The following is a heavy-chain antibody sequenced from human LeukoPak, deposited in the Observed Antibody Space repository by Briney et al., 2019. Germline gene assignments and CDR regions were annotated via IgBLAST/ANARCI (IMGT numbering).Heavy chain of an antibody. CDR1: GGSIGTYY. J-gene: IGHJ6*03. Sequence: SETLSLTCTVSGGSIGTYYWSWIRQPPGKGLEWIGYIYYSGSTNYNPSLKSRVTISVDTSKNQFSLMLSSVTAADTAVYYCAREGDTKRYYYYMDGWGKGTTVTVSS. V-gene: IGHV4-59*01. D-gene: IGHD1-26*01. CDR3: AREGDTKRYYYYMDG. CDR2: IYYSGST.